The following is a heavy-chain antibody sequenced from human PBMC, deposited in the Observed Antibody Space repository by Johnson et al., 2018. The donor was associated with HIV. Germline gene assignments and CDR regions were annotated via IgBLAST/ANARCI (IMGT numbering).Heavy chain of an antibody. CDR2: LFTVGDV. CDR3: AKDWYNWNDGGGYDAFDI. J-gene: IGHJ3*02. V-gene: IGHV3-66*02. D-gene: IGHD1-1*01. Sequence: VQLVESGGGLAQPGGSLRLSCAASGITVSSNYMRWVRQAPGQGLEWVSVLFTVGDVYYADSVKGRFTLSRDNSKNSLDLQMNSLGAEDTAVYYCAKDWYNWNDGGGYDAFDIWGHGTMVTVSS. CDR1: GITVSSNY.